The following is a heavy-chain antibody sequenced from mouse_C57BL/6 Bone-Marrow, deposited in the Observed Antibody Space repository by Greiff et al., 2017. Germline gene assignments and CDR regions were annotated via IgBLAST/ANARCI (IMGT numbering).Heavy chain of an antibody. J-gene: IGHJ2*01. CDR1: GYSITSGYY. CDR3: ARGCRPYYFDY. CDR2: ISYDGSN. V-gene: IGHV3-6*01. Sequence: EVKVEESGPGLVKPSQSLSLTCSVTGYSITSGYYWNWIRQFPGNKLEWMGYISYDGSNNYNPSLKNRISITRDTSKNQFFLKLNSVTTEDTATYYCARGCRPYYFDYWGQGTTLTVSS.